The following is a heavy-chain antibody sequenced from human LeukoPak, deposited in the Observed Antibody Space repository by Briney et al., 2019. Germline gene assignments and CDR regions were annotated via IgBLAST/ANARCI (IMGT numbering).Heavy chain of an antibody. CDR3: AKDRTSGSYFDY. CDR1: GXSFSNAW. CDR2: ISGSGGST. Sequence: GGSLRLSCAASGXSFSNAWMSWVRQAPGKGLEWVSSISGSGGSTYYADSVKGRLIISRDNSKNTLYLQMDSLRAEDTAVYYCAKDRTSGSYFDYWGQGTLVTVSS. J-gene: IGHJ4*02. D-gene: IGHD1-26*01. V-gene: IGHV3-23*01.